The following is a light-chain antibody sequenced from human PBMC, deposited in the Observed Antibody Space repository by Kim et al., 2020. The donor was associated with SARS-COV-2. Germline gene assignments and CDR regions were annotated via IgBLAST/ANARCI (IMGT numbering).Light chain of an antibody. J-gene: IGLJ2*01. CDR3: SSYISSSTSVV. V-gene: IGLV2-18*02. CDR2: EVS. CDR1: SRDIGYYNG. Sequence: QSVTNACTGTSRDIGYYNGVSGYQQPPGTAPKLMIYEVSNRPSGVPDRFSGSKSGNTASLTISGLQTEDEADYYCSSYISSSTSVVFGGGTQLTVL.